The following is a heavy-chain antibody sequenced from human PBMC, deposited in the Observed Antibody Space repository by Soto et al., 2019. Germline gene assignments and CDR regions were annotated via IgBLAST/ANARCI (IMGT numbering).Heavy chain of an antibody. J-gene: IGHJ4*02. D-gene: IGHD6-13*01. CDR1: GGTFSSYA. CDR2: IIPIFGTA. CDR3: ASLKLGIAAAAYY. V-gene: IGHV1-69*01. Sequence: QVQLVQSGAELKKPGASVKVSCKASGGTFSSYAFSWVRQAPGQGLEWMGGIIPIFGTANYAQKFQGRVTITADESTSTAYMELSSLRSEDTAVYYCASLKLGIAAAAYYWGQGTLVTVSS.